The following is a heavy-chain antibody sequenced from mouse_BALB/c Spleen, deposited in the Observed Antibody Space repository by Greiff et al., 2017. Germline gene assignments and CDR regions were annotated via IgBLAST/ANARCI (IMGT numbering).Heavy chain of an antibody. CDR3: TPREGYGYDGSCAY. D-gene: IGHD2-2*01. V-gene: IGHV5-6-4*01. Sequence: EVKLVESGGGLVKPGGSLKLSCAASGFTFSSYTMSWVRQTPEKRLEWVATISSGGSYTYYPDSVKGRFTISRDNAKNTLYLQMSSLKSEDTAMYYCTPREGYGYDGSCAYWGQGTLVTVSA. CDR1: GFTFSSYT. CDR2: ISSGGSYT. J-gene: IGHJ3*01.